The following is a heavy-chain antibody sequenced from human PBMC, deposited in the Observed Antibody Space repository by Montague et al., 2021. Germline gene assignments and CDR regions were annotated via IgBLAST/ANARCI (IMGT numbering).Heavy chain of an antibody. V-gene: IGHV4-39*01. CDR2: IYYSGST. J-gene: IGHJ4*02. Sequence: SETLSLTCIVSGGSISSSSYYWGWIRQPPGKGLEWTGRIYYSGSTYYNPSLKSRVTISVDTSKNQFSLKLSSVTAADTAVYYCASSSRGRWLQPYFDYWGQGTLVTVPS. D-gene: IGHD5-24*01. CDR3: ASSSRGRWLQPYFDY. CDR1: GGSISSSSYY.